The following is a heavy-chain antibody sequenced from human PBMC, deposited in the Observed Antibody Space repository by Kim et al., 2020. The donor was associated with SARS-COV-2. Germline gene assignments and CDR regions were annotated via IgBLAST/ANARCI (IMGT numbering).Heavy chain of an antibody. V-gene: IGHV3-7*04. CDR3: ARVYGDYDYYFDY. D-gene: IGHD4-17*01. Sequence: VNSGKGRFTLTRDNAKNSLYLKMNSLRAEDQAVYYCARVYGDYDYYFDYWGQGTLVTVSS. J-gene: IGHJ4*02.